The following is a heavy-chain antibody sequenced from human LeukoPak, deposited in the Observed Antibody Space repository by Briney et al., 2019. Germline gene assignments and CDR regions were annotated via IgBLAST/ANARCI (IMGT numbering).Heavy chain of an antibody. V-gene: IGHV1-18*04. CDR2: INGYHGNT. Sequence: GASVKVSCKASGYTFIRNGISWVRQAPGQGLEWMGWINGYHGNTKYAQKLQGRVTMTTDTSTTTAYMELRSLRSDDTAVYYCAREGWGTYSSGPYYFDYWGQGTLITVSS. D-gene: IGHD6-19*01. J-gene: IGHJ4*02. CDR3: AREGWGTYSSGPYYFDY. CDR1: GYTFIRNG.